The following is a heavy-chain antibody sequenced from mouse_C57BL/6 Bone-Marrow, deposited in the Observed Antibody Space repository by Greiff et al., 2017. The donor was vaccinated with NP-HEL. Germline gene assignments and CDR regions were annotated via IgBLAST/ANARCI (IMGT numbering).Heavy chain of an antibody. D-gene: IGHD1-1*01. V-gene: IGHV1-5*01. CDR3: TRRRYYYGFAY. CDR2: IYPGNSDT. CDR1: GYTFTSYW. J-gene: IGHJ3*01. Sequence: VQLQQSGTVLARPGASVKMSCKTSGYTFTSYWMHWVKQRPGQGLEWIGAIYPGNSDTSYNQKFQGKAKLTAVTSARTAYMELSSLTNEYAAVYYCTRRRYYYGFAYWGQGTLVTVSA.